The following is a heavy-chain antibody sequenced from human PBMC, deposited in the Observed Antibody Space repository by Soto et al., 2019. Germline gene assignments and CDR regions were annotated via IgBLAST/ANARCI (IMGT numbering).Heavy chain of an antibody. V-gene: IGHV4-59*01. CDR1: GDSIRSYY. D-gene: IGHD1-26*01. CDR3: ARCFSGSYTSGPEEQYYFDS. J-gene: IGHJ4*02. Sequence: PSETLSLTCTVSGDSIRSYYWSWIRQPPGKGLEWIGYIYYSGYTSYNPSLKSRVTISVDTSKNQFSLKLNSVTAADTAVYYCARCFSGSYTSGPEEQYYFDSWGQGTMLTVYS. CDR2: IYYSGYT.